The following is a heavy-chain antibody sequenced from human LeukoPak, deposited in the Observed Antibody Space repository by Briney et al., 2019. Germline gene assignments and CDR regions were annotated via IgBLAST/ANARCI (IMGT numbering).Heavy chain of an antibody. Sequence: GGSLRLSCPASGFTVSSYYLSWVRQAPGKGLEWVSILYSAGATYYADSVKGRFTISRDNSKNTLYLQMNSLRVEDTAVYYCASGGMGARKFYSDPFHYWGQGTLVTVSS. J-gene: IGHJ4*02. CDR3: ASGGMGARKFYSDPFHY. CDR1: GFTVSSYY. CDR2: LYSAGAT. D-gene: IGHD2-15*01. V-gene: IGHV3-53*01.